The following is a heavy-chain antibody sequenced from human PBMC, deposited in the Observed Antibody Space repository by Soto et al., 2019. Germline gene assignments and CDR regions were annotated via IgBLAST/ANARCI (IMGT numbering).Heavy chain of an antibody. CDR3: THRGGATVGLYYFDY. D-gene: IGHD3-16*01. V-gene: IGHV2-5*08. CDR1: GFSLSTVGMR. J-gene: IGHJ4*02. Sequence: SGPTLVNPTQTLTLTCAFSGFSLSTVGMRVSWIRQPPGKALEWLALIYWHDDKRYSPSLKSRLTITKDTSKNQVVLTMTNMDPVDTATYYCTHRGGATVGLYYFDYWGQGALVTVSS. CDR2: IYWHDDK.